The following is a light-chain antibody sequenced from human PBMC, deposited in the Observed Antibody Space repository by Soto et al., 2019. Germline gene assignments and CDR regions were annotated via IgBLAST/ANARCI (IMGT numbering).Light chain of an antibody. CDR1: PSVSNS. V-gene: IGKV3-11*01. CDR3: QQRNQWPPVT. CDR2: DAS. J-gene: IGKJ4*01. Sequence: ESVLTQSPATLSLSPGERATLSCRASPSVSNSLAWYQHNPGQAPSLLIYDASNRSTGVPTRFSGSGSGTDLTLTISGLEPEDFAVYYCQQRNQWPPVTFGGGTRVEIK.